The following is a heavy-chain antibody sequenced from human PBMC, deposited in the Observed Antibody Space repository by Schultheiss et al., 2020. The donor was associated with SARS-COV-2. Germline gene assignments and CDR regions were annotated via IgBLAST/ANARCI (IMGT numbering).Heavy chain of an antibody. J-gene: IGHJ5*01. Sequence: GGSLRLSCVASGFTFSNCGIHWVRQAPGKGLEWVALISSDGSKKYYSDSVKGRFDISRDNSKKTLYMQMNSLRVEDTAIYYCAKDSYNTAGWFDFWGQGTLVTVSS. CDR2: ISSDGSKK. V-gene: IGHV3-30*18. CDR3: AKDSYNTAGWFDF. CDR1: GFTFSNCG. D-gene: IGHD3-10*01.